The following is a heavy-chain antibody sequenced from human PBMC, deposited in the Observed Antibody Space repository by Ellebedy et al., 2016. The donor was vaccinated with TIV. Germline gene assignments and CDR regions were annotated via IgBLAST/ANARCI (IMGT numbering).Heavy chain of an antibody. CDR1: GGSLGSYT. J-gene: IGHJ5*02. CDR2: IIPIFGTP. D-gene: IGHD2-15*01. Sequence: AASVKVSCNASGGSLGSYTIAWVRQAPGQGLQWMGGIIPIFGTPAYAQKFRGRVTITADESTSTAYMELSSLSSDDTAVYYCAKVKYCDGGSCYSDYWFDPWGQGTLVIVSS. CDR3: AKVKYCDGGSCYSDYWFDP. V-gene: IGHV1-69*13.